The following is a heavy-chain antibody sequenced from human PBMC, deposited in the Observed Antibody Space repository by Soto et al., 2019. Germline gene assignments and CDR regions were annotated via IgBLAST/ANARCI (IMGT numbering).Heavy chain of an antibody. CDR1: GYTFTSHY. J-gene: IGHJ3*02. Sequence: GASVKGSCKGSGYTFTSHYMQWVRQAPGQGLEWMGIINPSGGSTSYAQKFQGRVTMTRDTSTSTVYMELSSLRSEDTAVYYCARGXGHYYDSSGYSRGAFDIWGQGTMVTVSS. CDR3: ARGXGHYYDSSGYSRGAFDI. D-gene: IGHD3-22*01. V-gene: IGHV1-46*01. CDR2: INPSGGST.